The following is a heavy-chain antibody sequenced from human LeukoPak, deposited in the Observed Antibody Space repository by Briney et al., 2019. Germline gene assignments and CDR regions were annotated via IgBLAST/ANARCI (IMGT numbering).Heavy chain of an antibody. D-gene: IGHD6-19*01. J-gene: IGHJ4*02. CDR1: GGSFSGYY. V-gene: IGHV4-34*01. CDR3: ARGKRAWRVGLAVAGRFDY. CDR2: INHSGST. Sequence: SETLSLTCAVYGGSFSGYYWSWIRQPPRKGLEWIGEINHSGSTNYNPSLKSRVTISVDTSKNQFSLKLSSVTAADTAVYYCARGKRAWRVGLAVAGRFDYWGQGTLVTVSS.